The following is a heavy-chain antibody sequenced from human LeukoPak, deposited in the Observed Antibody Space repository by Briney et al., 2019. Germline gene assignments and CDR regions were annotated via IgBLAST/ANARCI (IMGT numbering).Heavy chain of an antibody. CDR2: IIPIFGTS. V-gene: IGHV1-69*13. Sequence: ASVKVSCKASGGTFSSYAISWVRQAPGQGLEWMGGIIPIFGTSNYAQRFQGRVTITADESTRTVYMELSSLRSEDTAVYYCARWTHQQLENWFDPWGQGSLVTVSS. D-gene: IGHD6-13*01. CDR3: ARWTHQQLENWFDP. J-gene: IGHJ5*02. CDR1: GGTFSSYA.